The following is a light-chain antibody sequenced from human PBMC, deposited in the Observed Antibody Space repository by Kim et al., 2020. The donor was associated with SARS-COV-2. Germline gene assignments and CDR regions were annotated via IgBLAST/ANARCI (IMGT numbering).Light chain of an antibody. Sequence: EIVMTQSPDTLSVSPGERATLSCRASQSVRNNLAWYQQRPGQAPRLLITSAFTRTTGIPVRFTGSGSGTEFTLTISNLQSEDIAIYYCQQYNELPPWTFGQGTKVYIK. CDR1: QSVRNN. CDR2: SAF. J-gene: IGKJ1*01. V-gene: IGKV3-15*01. CDR3: QQYNELPPWT.